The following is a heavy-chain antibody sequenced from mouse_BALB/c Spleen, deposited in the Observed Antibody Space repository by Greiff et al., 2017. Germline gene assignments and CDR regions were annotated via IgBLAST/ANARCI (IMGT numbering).Heavy chain of an antibody. CDR2: IWSDGST. CDR1: GFSLTSYG. Sequence: VKLVESGPDLVAPSQSLSITCTVSGFSLTSYGVHWVRQPPGKGLEWLVVIWSDGSTTYNSALKSRLSISKDNSKSQVFLKMNSLQTDDTAMYYCARHSYCNYHYYAMDYWGQGTSVTVSS. CDR3: ARHSYCNYHYYAMDY. J-gene: IGHJ4*01. V-gene: IGHV2-6-2*01. D-gene: IGHD2-1*01.